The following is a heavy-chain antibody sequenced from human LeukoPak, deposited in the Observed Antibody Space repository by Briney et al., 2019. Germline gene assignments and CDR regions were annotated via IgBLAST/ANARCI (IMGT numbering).Heavy chain of an antibody. CDR1: GYTFTVYY. CDR3: ARSGSEYSSSSFDY. V-gene: IGHV1-2*04. D-gene: IGHD6-6*01. CDR2: INPNGGGT. Sequence: GASVKVSCKASGYTFTVYYMHWVRQAPGQGLEWMGWINPNGGGTNYAQKFQGWVTMTRDTSISTAYMELSRLRSDDTAVYYCARSGSEYSSSSFDYWGQGTLVTVSS. J-gene: IGHJ4*02.